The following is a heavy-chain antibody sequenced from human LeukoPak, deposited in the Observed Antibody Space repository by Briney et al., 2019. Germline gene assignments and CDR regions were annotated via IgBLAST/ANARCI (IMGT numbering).Heavy chain of an antibody. D-gene: IGHD5-18*01. J-gene: IGHJ3*02. CDR3: ARVRGYSYAHGAFDI. CDR1: GYTFTSYA. Sequence: ASVKVSCKASGYTFTSYAMHWVGQAPGQRLEWMGWINAGNGNTKYSQKFQGRVTITRDTSASTAYMELSSLRSEDTAVYYCARVRGYSYAHGAFDIWGQGTMVTVSS. CDR2: INAGNGNT. V-gene: IGHV1-3*01.